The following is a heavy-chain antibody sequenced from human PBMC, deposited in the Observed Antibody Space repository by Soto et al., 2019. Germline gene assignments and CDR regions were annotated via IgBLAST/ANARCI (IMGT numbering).Heavy chain of an antibody. J-gene: IGHJ6*02. CDR1: GFSLSTSGMC. CDR2: IDWDDDK. D-gene: IGHD6-6*01. CDR3: ARIREYSSSSYYYYYGMDV. V-gene: IGHV2-70*11. Sequence: SGPTLVNPTQTLTLTCTFSGFSLSTSGMCVSWIRQPPGKALEWLARIDWDDDKYYSTSLKTRLTISKDTSKNQVVLTMTNMDPVDTATYYCARIREYSSSSYYYYYGMDVWGQGTTVTVSS.